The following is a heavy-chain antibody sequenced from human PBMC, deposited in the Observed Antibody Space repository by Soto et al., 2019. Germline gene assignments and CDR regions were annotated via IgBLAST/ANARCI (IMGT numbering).Heavy chain of an antibody. CDR3: AKSYYSDSNVYYPPPRTPTEY. CDR2: ISASGGYT. J-gene: IGHJ4*02. CDR1: GFTFSSYA. V-gene: IGHV3-23*01. Sequence: EVQLLESGGGLAQPGGSLRLSCAASGFTFSSYAMNWVRQAPWKGLEWVSGISASGGYTYYADSVKGRITVSRDNSKNTLHLQMNSLRAEDTAVYYCAKSYYSDSNVYYPPPRTPTEYWGQGTMVTVSS. D-gene: IGHD3-22*01.